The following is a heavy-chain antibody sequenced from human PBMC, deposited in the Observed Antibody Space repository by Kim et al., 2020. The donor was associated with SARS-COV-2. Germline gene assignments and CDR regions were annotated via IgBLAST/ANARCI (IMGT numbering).Heavy chain of an antibody. J-gene: IGHJ4*02. V-gene: IGHV3-48*03. Sequence: YYAVSVKGRFTSSIDNAKNSLYLQMNSLRAEDTAVYYCARGGQSYTVFDYWGQGTLVTVSS. CDR3: ARGGQSYTVFDY. D-gene: IGHD1-26*01.